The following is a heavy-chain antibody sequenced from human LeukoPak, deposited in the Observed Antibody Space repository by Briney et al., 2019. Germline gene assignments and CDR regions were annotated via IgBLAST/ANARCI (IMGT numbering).Heavy chain of an antibody. J-gene: IGHJ4*02. CDR3: AKGGFVLMVYATNDFDY. CDR2: ISYDGSNK. V-gene: IGHV3-30*18. CDR1: GFTFSSYG. D-gene: IGHD2-8*01. Sequence: GGSLRLSSAASGFTFSSYGMHWVRQAPGKGLERVAVISYDGSNKYYADSVKGRFTISRDNSKNTLYLQMNSLRAEDTAVYYCAKGGFVLMVYATNDFDYWGQGTLVTVSS.